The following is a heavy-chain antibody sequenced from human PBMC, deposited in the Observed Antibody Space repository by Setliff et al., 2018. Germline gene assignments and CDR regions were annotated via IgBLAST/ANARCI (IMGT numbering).Heavy chain of an antibody. CDR1: GFTFSSYS. Sequence: LSLSCEGSGFTFSSYSMNWVRQAPGKGLEWVSRINIDGRSINYADSVRGRFTISRDNAKNTVYLQMNSLRGDDTAVYHCARDLVGATADFWGRGTLVTVSS. CDR3: ARDLVGATADF. J-gene: IGHJ4*02. D-gene: IGHD1-26*01. V-gene: IGHV3-74*01. CDR2: INIDGRSI.